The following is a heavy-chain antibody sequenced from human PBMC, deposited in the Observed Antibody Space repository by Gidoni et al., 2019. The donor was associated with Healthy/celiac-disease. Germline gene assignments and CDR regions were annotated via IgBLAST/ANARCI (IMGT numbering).Heavy chain of an antibody. J-gene: IGHJ6*02. D-gene: IGHD2-15*01. CDR1: GFTFSSYA. CDR3: ARDRRCSGGSCYSPSERYYYYYYGMDV. V-gene: IGHV3-30*04. Sequence: QVQLVESGGGVVQPGRSLRLSCAASGFTFSSYAMHWVRQPPGKGLEWVAVISYDGSNKYYADSVKGRFTISRDNSKNTLYLQMNSLRAEDTAVYYCARDRRCSGGSCYSPSERYYYYYYGMDVWGQGTTVTVSS. CDR2: ISYDGSNK.